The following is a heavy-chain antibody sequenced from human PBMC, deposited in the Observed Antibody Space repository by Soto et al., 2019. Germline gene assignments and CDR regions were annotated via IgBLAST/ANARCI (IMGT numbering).Heavy chain of an antibody. CDR2: MNPNSGNA. CDR1: GYTFTSYD. CDR3: ARGIYDMRRYYYYYGMDV. J-gene: IGHJ6*02. Sequence: ASVKVSCKASGYTFTSYDINWVRQATGQGLEWMGGMNPNSGNAGYAQKFQGRVTMTADTSISTAYMELSSLRSEDTAVYYCARGIYDMRRYYYYYGMDVWGQGTAVTVSS. V-gene: IGHV1-8*01. D-gene: IGHD3-9*01.